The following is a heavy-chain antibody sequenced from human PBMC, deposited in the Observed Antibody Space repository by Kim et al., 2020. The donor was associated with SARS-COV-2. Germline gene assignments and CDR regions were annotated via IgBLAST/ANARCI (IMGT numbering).Heavy chain of an antibody. J-gene: IGHJ4*02. Sequence: GGSLRLSCTTSGFTFIGHAMSWVRQAPGQGLEWVSSIDGSDGTTYYVDSVKGRFTISRDDAKNTLYLLMRALRADDTATYYCMKGGWGWIWDHWGQGTLVTVSS. D-gene: IGHD2-2*03. CDR1: GFTFIGHA. CDR2: IDGSDGTT. CDR3: MKGGWGWIWDH. V-gene: IGHV3-23*01.